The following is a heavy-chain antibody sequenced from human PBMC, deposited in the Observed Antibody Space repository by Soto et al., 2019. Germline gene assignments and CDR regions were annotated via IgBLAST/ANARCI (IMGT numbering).Heavy chain of an antibody. D-gene: IGHD5-12*01. CDR2: IGTSGST. J-gene: IGHJ3*02. CDR3: ARVRSGYALAAFDI. CDR1: GCCISSYY. Sequence: PSESLSLTWTLTGCCISSYYWSWIRQPAGEGLEWIGRIGTSGSTNYKPSVKSRVNMSVDTSKNQFSLKLSSVTAADTAVYYCARVRSGYALAAFDIWGQGTMVTVSS. V-gene: IGHV4-4*07.